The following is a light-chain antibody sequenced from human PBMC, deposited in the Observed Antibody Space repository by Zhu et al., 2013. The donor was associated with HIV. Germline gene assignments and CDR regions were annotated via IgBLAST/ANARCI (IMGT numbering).Light chain of an antibody. CDR3: QQYKSYWT. J-gene: IGKJ1*01. CDR1: QTINNW. CDR2: DGT. Sequence: DIQMTQSPSTLSASVGDRVTITCRASQTINNWLAWYHQKPGKAPKLLIYDGTNLESGVPSRFSGSGSGTEFTLTISSLQPDDFATYYCQQYKSYWTFGQGTKVEI. V-gene: IGKV1-5*01.